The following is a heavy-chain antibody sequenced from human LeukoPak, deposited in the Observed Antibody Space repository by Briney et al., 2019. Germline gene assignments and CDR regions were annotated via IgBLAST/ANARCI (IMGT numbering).Heavy chain of an antibody. CDR1: GFTVSDNY. V-gene: IGHV3-53*01. CDR2: IYSAGAT. J-gene: IGHJ3*02. Sequence: GGSLRPSCAASGFTVSDNYMTWVRQAPGKGLEWVSSIYSAGATHYAESVKGRFTISRDNSKNTLYLQMNSLRAEDMAVYYCARIEWERLGRAFDIWGQGTMVTVSS. CDR3: ARIEWERLGRAFDI. D-gene: IGHD1-26*01.